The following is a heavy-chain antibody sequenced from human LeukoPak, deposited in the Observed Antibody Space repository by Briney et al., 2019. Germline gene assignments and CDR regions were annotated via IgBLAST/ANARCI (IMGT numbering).Heavy chain of an antibody. CDR3: ARGGGSSSWPLYYYYGMDV. J-gene: IGHJ6*02. CDR2: IYYSGST. D-gene: IGHD6-13*01. Sequence: PSETLSLTCAVYGGSFSGYYWSWIRQPPGKGLEWIGSIYYSGSTYYNPSLKSRVTISVDTSKNQFSLKLSSVTAADTAVYYCARGGGSSSWPLYYYYGMDVWGQGTTVTVSS. CDR1: GGSFSGYY. V-gene: IGHV4-34*01.